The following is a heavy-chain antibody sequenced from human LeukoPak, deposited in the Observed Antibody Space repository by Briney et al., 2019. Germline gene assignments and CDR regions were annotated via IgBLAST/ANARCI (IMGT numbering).Heavy chain of an antibody. J-gene: IGHJ4*02. Sequence: SGGSLRLSCAASGFTVSSNFMSWVRQAPGKGLEWVSVIYSGGSTYYADSVKGRFTISRDNSKNTLYLQMNSLRAEDTAVYYCARDDYYDSSGGSGYWGQGTLITVSP. D-gene: IGHD3-22*01. V-gene: IGHV3-66*01. CDR3: ARDDYYDSSGGSGY. CDR2: IYSGGST. CDR1: GFTVSSNF.